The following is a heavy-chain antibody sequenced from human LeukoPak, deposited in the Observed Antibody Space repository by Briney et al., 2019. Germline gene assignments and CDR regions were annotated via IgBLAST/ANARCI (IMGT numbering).Heavy chain of an antibody. Sequence: GGSLRLSCTASGFTFGDYAMSWFRQAPGKGLEWVSTISGSGGSTYYADSVKGRFTISRDNSKNTLYLQMNSLRAEDTAVYYCAKDGYSSGWSFDYWGQGTLVTVSS. J-gene: IGHJ4*02. CDR1: GFTFGDYA. V-gene: IGHV3-23*01. CDR3: AKDGYSSGWSFDY. CDR2: ISGSGGST. D-gene: IGHD6-19*01.